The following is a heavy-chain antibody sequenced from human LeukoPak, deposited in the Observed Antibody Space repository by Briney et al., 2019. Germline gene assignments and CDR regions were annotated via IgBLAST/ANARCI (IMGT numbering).Heavy chain of an antibody. D-gene: IGHD2-15*01. J-gene: IGHJ4*02. Sequence: GGSLRLSCAASGFTFSSYEMNWVRQAPGKGLEWVSYISSSGGTIYYADSVKGRFTISRDNAKNSLYLQMNSLRAEDTAVYYCARGPDIVVVVAAAYFDYWGQGTLVTVSS. CDR3: ARGPDIVVVVAAAYFDY. CDR1: GFTFSSYE. V-gene: IGHV3-48*03. CDR2: ISSSGGTI.